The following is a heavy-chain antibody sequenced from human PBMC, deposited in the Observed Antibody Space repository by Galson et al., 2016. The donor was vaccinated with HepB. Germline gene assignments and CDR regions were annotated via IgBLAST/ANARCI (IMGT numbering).Heavy chain of an antibody. CDR3: ARESASEATTDTEAFDI. Sequence: GFSLSNYDMHWVRQPTGKGLEWVSAIGIASGTYYPGSVKGRFTISREDAKNSLYLQMNSLRDGDTALYYCARESASEATTDTEAFDIWGQGTMVTVSS. J-gene: IGHJ3*02. V-gene: IGHV3-13*01. CDR2: IGIASGT. D-gene: IGHD1-1*01. CDR1: GFSLSNYD.